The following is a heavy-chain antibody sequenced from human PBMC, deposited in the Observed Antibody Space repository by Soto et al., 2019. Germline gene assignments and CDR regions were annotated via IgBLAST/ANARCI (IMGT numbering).Heavy chain of an antibody. CDR2: IYQSRTT. CDR1: DGSVRSGSYY. CDR3: ARDSSGRHDY. Sequence: PSDTLSLTCSVSDGSVRSGSYYWTWIRQPPGKGLEWIGYIYQSRTTNYNASLKSRVTISIDTSKNQFFLKLNSVTAADTAVYYCARDSSGRHDYWGQGTLVPVSS. J-gene: IGHJ4*02. D-gene: IGHD3-22*01. V-gene: IGHV4-61*01.